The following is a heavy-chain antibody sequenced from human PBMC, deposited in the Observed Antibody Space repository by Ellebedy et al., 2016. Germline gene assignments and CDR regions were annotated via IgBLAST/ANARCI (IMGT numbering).Heavy chain of an antibody. V-gene: IGHV3-30-3*01. D-gene: IGHD6-19*01. J-gene: IGHJ4*02. CDR2: ISYDGSNK. CDR1: GFTFSSYA. CDR3: ARGSSGWYG. Sequence: SLKISXAASGFTFSSYAMHWVRQAPGKGLEWVAVISYDGSNKYYADSVKGRFTISRDNSKNTLYLQMNSLRAEDTAVYYCARGSSGWYGWGQGTLVTVSS.